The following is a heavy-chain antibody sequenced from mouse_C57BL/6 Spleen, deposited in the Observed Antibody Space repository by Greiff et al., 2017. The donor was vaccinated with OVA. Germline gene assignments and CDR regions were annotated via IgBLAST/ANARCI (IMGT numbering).Heavy chain of an antibody. CDR2: ISSGSSTI. CDR3: ARPLGYYGSSPFDY. D-gene: IGHD1-1*01. CDR1: GFTFSDYG. J-gene: IGHJ2*01. V-gene: IGHV5-17*01. Sequence: DVKLVESGGGLVKPGGSLKLSCAASGFTFSDYGMHWVRQAPEKGLEWVAYISSGSSTIYYADTVKGRFTISRDNAKNTLFLQMTSLRSEDTAMYYCARPLGYYGSSPFDYWGKGTTLTVSS.